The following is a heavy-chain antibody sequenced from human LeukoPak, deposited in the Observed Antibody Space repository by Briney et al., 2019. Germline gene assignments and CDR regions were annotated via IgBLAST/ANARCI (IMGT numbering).Heavy chain of an antibody. V-gene: IGHV1-2*02. Sequence: ASVKVSCKASGYIFTGYYMHWVRQAPGQGLEWMGWINPNSGDINYAQKFQGRVTMTRDTSISTAYMELSRLRSDDTAVYYCARVRYRLAETYIDYWGQGTLVTVSS. CDR2: INPNSGDI. CDR3: ARVRYRLAETYIDY. J-gene: IGHJ4*02. D-gene: IGHD3-16*01. CDR1: GYIFTGYY.